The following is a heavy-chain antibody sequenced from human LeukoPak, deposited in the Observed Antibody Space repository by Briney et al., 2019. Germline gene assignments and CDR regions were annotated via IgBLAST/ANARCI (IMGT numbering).Heavy chain of an antibody. D-gene: IGHD2-15*01. V-gene: IGHV1-8*03. CDR2: MNPNSGNT. J-gene: IGHJ6*03. CDR1: GYTFTGYY. Sequence: ASVKVSCKASGYTFTGYYMHWVRQAPGQGLEWMGWMNPNSGNTGYAQKFQGRVTITRNTSISTAYMELSSLRSEDTAVYYCARGRRSRSYCSGGSCSPGRYYYYYYYMDVWGKGTTVTVSS. CDR3: ARGRRSRSYCSGGSCSPGRYYYYYYYMDV.